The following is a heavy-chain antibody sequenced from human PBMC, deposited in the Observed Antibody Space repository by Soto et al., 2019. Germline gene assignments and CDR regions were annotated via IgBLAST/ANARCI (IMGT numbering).Heavy chain of an antibody. CDR2: IFSNDEK. D-gene: IGHD3-10*01. CDR1: GFSLSNARMG. J-gene: IGHJ5*02. V-gene: IGHV2-26*01. Sequence: SGPTLVNPTETLTLTCTVSGFSLSNARMGVSWIRQPPGKALEWLAHIFSNDEKSYSTSLKSRLTISKDTSKSQVVLTMTNMDPVDTATYYCARIDLTMVRGVILPRWFDPSGQGTLVTVSS. CDR3: ARIDLTMVRGVILPRWFDP.